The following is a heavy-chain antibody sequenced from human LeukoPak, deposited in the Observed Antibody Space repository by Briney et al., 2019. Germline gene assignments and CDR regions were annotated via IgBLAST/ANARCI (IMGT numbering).Heavy chain of an antibody. CDR1: GYSISSGYY. CDR3: ARGYCSSTGCLGDAFDI. Sequence: SETLSLTCAVSGYSISSGYYWGWIRQPPGKGLEWIGSIYHSGSTYYNPSLKSRVTISVDTSKNQFSLKLSSVTAADTAVYYCARGYCSSTGCLGDAFDIWGQGTMVTVSS. V-gene: IGHV4-38-2*01. J-gene: IGHJ3*02. CDR2: IYHSGST. D-gene: IGHD2-2*01.